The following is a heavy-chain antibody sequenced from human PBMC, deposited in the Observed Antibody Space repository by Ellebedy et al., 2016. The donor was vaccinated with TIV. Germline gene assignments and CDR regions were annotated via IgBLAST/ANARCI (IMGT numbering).Heavy chain of an antibody. D-gene: IGHD3-10*01. J-gene: IGHJ4*02. V-gene: IGHV1-69*13. CDR3: ARWGATRITMVRGVIS. CDR1: GCTFSTYA. CDR2: IIPIFGTA. Sequence: ASVKVSCXASGCTFSTYAISWVRQAPGQGLEWMGGIIPIFGTANYAQKFQGRVTITADESTSTAYMELSSLRSEDTAVYYCARWGATRITMVRGVISWGQGTLVTVSS.